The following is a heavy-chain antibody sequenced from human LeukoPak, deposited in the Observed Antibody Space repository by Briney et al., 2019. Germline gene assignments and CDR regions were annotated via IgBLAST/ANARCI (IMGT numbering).Heavy chain of an antibody. Sequence: GGSLRLSCAASGFTFSSYSMNWVRRAPGKGLEWVSCISSSSSYIYNADSVKGRFTISRDNAKNSLYLQMNSLRVEDTAVYYCARAHNWKYGTFDYWGQGTLVTVSS. CDR2: ISSSSSYI. D-gene: IGHD1-20*01. J-gene: IGHJ4*02. V-gene: IGHV3-21*01. CDR3: ARAHNWKYGTFDY. CDR1: GFTFSSYS.